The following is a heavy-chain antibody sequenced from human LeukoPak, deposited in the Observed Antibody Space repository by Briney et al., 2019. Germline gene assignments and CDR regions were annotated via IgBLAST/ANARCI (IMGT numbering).Heavy chain of an antibody. CDR2: ISAYNGNT. Sequence: VASVKVSCKASGYTFTCYGISWVRQAPGQGLEWMGWISAYNGNTNYAQKLQGRVTMTTDTSTSTAYMELRSLRSDDTAVYYCARDSGGYGGKIRYYYYGMDVWGQGTTVTVSS. J-gene: IGHJ6*02. CDR3: ARDSGGYGGKIRYYYYGMDV. CDR1: GYTFTCYG. D-gene: IGHD4-23*01. V-gene: IGHV1-18*01.